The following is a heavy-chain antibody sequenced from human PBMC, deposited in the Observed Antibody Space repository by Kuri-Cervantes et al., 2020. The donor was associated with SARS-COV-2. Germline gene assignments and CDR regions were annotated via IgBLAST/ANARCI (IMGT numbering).Heavy chain of an antibody. CDR2: INHSGST. V-gene: IGHV4-34*01. Sequence: ESLKISCAVYGGSFSGYYWSWIRQPPGKGLEWSGEINHSGSTNYNPSLKSRVTISVDTSKNQFSLKLSSVTAADTAVYYCARGSYDFWSGYYYYYGMDVWGQGTTVTVSS. CDR1: GGSFSGYY. CDR3: ARGSYDFWSGYYYYYGMDV. D-gene: IGHD3-3*01. J-gene: IGHJ6*02.